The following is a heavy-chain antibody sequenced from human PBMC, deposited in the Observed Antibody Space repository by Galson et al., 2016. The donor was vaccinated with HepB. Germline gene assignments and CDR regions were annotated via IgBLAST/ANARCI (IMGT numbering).Heavy chain of an antibody. CDR3: SREGYGSSPTY. CDR2: ITSSSTYI. D-gene: IGHD6-13*01. V-gene: IGHV3-21*01. CDR1: GFIFSRYS. Sequence: SLRLSCAASGFIFSRYSMNWVRQAPGKGLEWVSSITSSSTYIYYTDSVKGRFTISRDNAKNSLYLQMNSVRVEDTAVYYCSREGYGSSPTYWGQGTLVTVSS. J-gene: IGHJ4*02.